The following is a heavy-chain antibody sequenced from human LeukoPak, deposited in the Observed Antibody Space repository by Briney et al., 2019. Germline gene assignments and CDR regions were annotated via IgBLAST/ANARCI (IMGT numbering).Heavy chain of an antibody. CDR1: GGSISSSSYY. D-gene: IGHD3-22*01. CDR2: IYYSGST. V-gene: IGHV4-39*01. CDR3: ARLRDYYDSSGYYYGYFDY. Sequence: SETLSLTCTVSGGSISSSSYYWGWIRQPPGKGLEWIGSIYYSGSTYYNPSLKSRVTISVDTSKNQFFLKLSSVTAADTAVYYCARLRDYYDSSGYYYGYFDYWGQGTLVTVSS. J-gene: IGHJ4*02.